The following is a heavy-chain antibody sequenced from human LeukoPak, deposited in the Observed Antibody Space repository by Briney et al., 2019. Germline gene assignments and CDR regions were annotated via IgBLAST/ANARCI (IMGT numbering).Heavy chain of an antibody. Sequence: SVKVSCKASGYTFTHYGVSWVRQAPGQGLEWMGGIIPIFGTANYAQKFQGRVTITADESTSTAYMELSSLRSEDTAVYYCARVGYYGSGSYPSWTYYFDYWGQGTLVTVSS. J-gene: IGHJ4*02. CDR1: GYTFTHYG. CDR3: ARVGYYGSGSYPSWTYYFDY. D-gene: IGHD3-10*01. CDR2: IIPIFGTA. V-gene: IGHV1-69*13.